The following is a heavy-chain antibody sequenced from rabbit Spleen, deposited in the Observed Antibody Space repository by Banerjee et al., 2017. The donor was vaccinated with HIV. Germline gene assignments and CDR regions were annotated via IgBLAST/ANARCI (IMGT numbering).Heavy chain of an antibody. J-gene: IGHJ6*01. CDR1: GFSFGDRDV. CDR2: IDTGSSDFT. CDR3: ARDSGSSFSSYGMDL. D-gene: IGHD8-1*01. V-gene: IGHV1S45*01. Sequence: QEQLVESGGGLVQPEGSLTLTCKASGFSFGDRDVMCWVSQAPGKGLEWIACIDTGSSDFTYFASWAKGRFTCSKTSSTTVTRQMTSLTAADTATYFCARDSGSSFSSYGMDLWGPGTLVTVS.